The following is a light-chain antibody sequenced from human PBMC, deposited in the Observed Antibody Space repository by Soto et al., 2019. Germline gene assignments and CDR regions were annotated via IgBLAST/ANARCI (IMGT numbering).Light chain of an antibody. CDR3: QQYGSTPRT. Sequence: EIVLTQSPGTLSLSPWERATLSCRSSQSVTNNYLAWYQQKPGQAPRLLIYGASSRATGIPDRFSGSGSGTDFTLTISRLEPEDFAVYHCQQYGSTPRTFGQGTKVQTK. CDR1: QSVTNNY. J-gene: IGKJ1*01. V-gene: IGKV3-20*01. CDR2: GAS.